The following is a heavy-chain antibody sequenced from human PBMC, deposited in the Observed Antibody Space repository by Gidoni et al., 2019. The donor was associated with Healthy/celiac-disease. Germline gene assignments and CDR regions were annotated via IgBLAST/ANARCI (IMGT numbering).Heavy chain of an antibody. CDR3: ATPLSGFGGVTRQFDY. CDR1: GGSFSGYY. D-gene: IGHD3-16*01. Sequence: QVQLQQWGAGLLKPSETLSLTCAVYGGSFSGYYWSWLRQPPGKGLEWIGEINHSGSTNSNPSLKSRVTISVDTSKNQFSLKLSSVTAADTAVYYCATPLSGFGGVTRQFDYWGQGTLVTVSS. J-gene: IGHJ4*02. V-gene: IGHV4-34*01. CDR2: INHSGST.